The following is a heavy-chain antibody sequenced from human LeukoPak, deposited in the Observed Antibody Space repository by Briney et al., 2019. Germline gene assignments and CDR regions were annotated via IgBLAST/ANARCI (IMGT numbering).Heavy chain of an antibody. D-gene: IGHD1-26*01. V-gene: IGHV1-46*01. CDR3: AAGSGSYQAAFDI. Sequence: ASVKVSCKASGYTFTSYYMHWVRQAPGQGLEWMGLINPTGGSTGYAQKFQGRVTMTRDMSTSTDYMELSSLRSEDTAVYYCAAGSGSYQAAFDIWGQGTMVTVSS. J-gene: IGHJ3*02. CDR2: INPTGGST. CDR1: GYTFTSYY.